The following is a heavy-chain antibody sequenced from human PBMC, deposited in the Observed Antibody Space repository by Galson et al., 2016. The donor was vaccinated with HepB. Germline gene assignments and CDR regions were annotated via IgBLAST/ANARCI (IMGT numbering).Heavy chain of an antibody. CDR1: GFTFSYYG. D-gene: IGHD1-7*01. CDR3: ARGPELQYYYYHAMDV. CDR2: IWYDGSKK. V-gene: IGHV3-33*01. J-gene: IGHJ6*02. Sequence: SLRLSCAASGFTFSYYGMHWVRQAPGKGLEWVTVIWYDGSKKDYADSVKGRFTISRDNSKNTLYLQMNSLRAEDTAVYYCARGPELQYYYYHAMDVWGQGTTVTVSS.